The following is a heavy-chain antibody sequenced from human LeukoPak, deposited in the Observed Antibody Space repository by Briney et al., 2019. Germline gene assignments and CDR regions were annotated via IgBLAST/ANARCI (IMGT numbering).Heavy chain of an antibody. D-gene: IGHD6-19*01. CDR1: GGSISSYY. V-gene: IGHV4-59*08. CDR2: IYYNGNT. J-gene: IGHJ4*02. CDR3: ARHGTQWPRYPNFDY. Sequence: SETLSLTCTVSGGSISSYYWSWIRQPPGEGLEWIGSIYYNGNTDYNPSLKSRVTISVDTSNNQFSLKLSSVTAADTAVYYCARHGTQWPRYPNFDYWGQGTLVTVS.